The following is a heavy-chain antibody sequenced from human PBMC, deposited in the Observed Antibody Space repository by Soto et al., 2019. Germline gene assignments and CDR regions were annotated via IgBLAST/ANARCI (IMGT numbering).Heavy chain of an antibody. D-gene: IGHD4-17*01. CDR3: ARHKTVTTFRYFDL. CDR1: GGSISSYY. Sequence: QVQLQESGPGLVKPSETLSLTCTVSGGSISSYYWSWIRQPPGKGLEWIGYIYYSGSTNYNPSLKSRFTISVDTSKNQYSLQLSSVTAADTAVYYCARHKTVTTFRYFDLWGRGTLVTVSS. J-gene: IGHJ2*01. V-gene: IGHV4-59*08. CDR2: IYYSGST.